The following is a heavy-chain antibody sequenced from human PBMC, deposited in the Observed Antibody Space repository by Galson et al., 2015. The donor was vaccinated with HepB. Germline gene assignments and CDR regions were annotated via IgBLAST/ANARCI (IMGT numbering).Heavy chain of an antibody. CDR3: ARATYDFWSGYATYFGY. CDR2: ISSSSSYI. J-gene: IGHJ4*02. Sequence: SLRLSCAASGFTFSSYSMNWVRQAPGKGLEWVSSISSSSSYIYYADSVKGRFTISRDNAKNSLYLQMNSLRAEDTAVYYCARATYDFWSGYATYFGYWGQGTLVTVSS. CDR1: GFTFSSYS. D-gene: IGHD3-3*01. V-gene: IGHV3-21*01.